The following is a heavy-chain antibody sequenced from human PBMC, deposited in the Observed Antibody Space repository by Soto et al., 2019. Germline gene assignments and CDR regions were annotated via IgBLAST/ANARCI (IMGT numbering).Heavy chain of an antibody. CDR2: IYYSGST. CDR3: ARDQGIASSGPFDY. V-gene: IGHV4-39*07. D-gene: IGHD6-13*01. J-gene: IGHJ4*02. CDR1: GGSISSSSYY. Sequence: SETLSLTCTVSGGSISSSSYYWGWIRQPPGKGLEWIGSIYYSGSTYYNPSLKSRVTISVDTSKSQFSLKLNSVTAADTAVYYCARDQGIASSGPFDYWGPGTLVTVSS.